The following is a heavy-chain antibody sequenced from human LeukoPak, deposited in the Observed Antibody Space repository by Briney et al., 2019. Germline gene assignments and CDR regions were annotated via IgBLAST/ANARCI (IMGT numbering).Heavy chain of an antibody. J-gene: IGHJ4*02. CDR3: ARDGGLHTNFDY. D-gene: IGHD2-15*01. CDR2: TKPDGSAE. V-gene: IGHV3-7*01. CDR1: GFTFRNYW. Sequence: GGSLRLSCAASGFTFRNYWMGWVRQAPGKGLEWVANTKPDGSAEYYADSVRGRFTASRDNANSLLYLQMNRLRAEDTAVYYCARDGGLHTNFDYWGQGTLLTVSS.